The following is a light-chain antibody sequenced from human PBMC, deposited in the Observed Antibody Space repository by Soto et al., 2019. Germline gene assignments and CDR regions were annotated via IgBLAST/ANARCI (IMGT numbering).Light chain of an antibody. V-gene: IGKV3-20*01. Sequence: EIVLTQSPGTLSLSPGERATLSCRATQTVSSNQLAWYQQKPGQAPTLLIHGASTRAAGIPDMFSGSGFGTDFTLTISRLEPEDFAVYYCQVYGSSPKTFGQGTKVEVK. J-gene: IGKJ1*01. CDR1: QTVSSNQ. CDR3: QVYGSSPKT. CDR2: GAS.